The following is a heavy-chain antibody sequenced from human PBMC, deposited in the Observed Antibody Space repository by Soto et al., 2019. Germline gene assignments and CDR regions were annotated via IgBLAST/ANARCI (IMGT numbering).Heavy chain of an antibody. CDR1: AFSLSTGGVG. CDR2: IYWDDDK. J-gene: IGHJ6*02. V-gene: IGHV2-5*02. Sequence: QITLKESGPTLVKPTQTLTLTCTFSAFSLSTGGVGVGWIRQPPGKALEWLALIYWDDDKRYSPSLRSRLTIPKDTPTNQAVLTLTTIAPVDTATYYCIQSRCGGDCLQSYASYYYSGMDVWGQGTTVTVSS. D-gene: IGHD2-21*02. CDR3: IQSRCGGDCLQSYASYYYSGMDV.